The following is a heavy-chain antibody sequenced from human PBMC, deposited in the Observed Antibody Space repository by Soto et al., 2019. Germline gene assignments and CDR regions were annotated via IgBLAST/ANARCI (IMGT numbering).Heavy chain of an antibody. D-gene: IGHD6-19*01. V-gene: IGHV3-33*01. Sequence: GGSLRLSCAASGFTFSSYGMHWVRQAPGKGLEWVAVIWYDGSNKYYADSVKGRFTISRDNSKNTLYLQMNSLRAEDTAVYYCARGKGAVAGTRFDPWGQGTLVTAPQ. J-gene: IGHJ5*02. CDR2: IWYDGSNK. CDR3: ARGKGAVAGTRFDP. CDR1: GFTFSSYG.